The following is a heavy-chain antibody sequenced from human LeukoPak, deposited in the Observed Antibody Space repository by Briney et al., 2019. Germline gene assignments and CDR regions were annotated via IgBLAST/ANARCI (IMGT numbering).Heavy chain of an antibody. D-gene: IGHD2-2*01. CDR3: ARGVEPLAAMTLAY. CDR1: GFTVITNE. J-gene: IGHJ4*02. CDR2: LYSDGKT. Sequence: PGRSLRLSRAAAGFTVITNEMTSVRQAPGKGLELVAVLYSDGKTKYAASVQGRVTISRDNSINSLYLEMNSLSPDDTAVYYCARGVEPLAAMTLAYWGQGTLGTVSS. V-gene: IGHV3-53*01.